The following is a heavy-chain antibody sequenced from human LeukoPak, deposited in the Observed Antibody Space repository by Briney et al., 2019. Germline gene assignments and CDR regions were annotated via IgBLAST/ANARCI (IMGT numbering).Heavy chain of an antibody. Sequence: ASVKVSCKASGYTFTGYYMHWVRQAPGQGLEWMGRINPNSGGTNYAQKFQGRVTMTRDTSISTAYMELSRLRSDDTAVYYCARDRGGDSSGYYRYYFDYWGQGTLVTVSS. V-gene: IGHV1-2*06. J-gene: IGHJ4*02. CDR1: GYTFTGYY. CDR2: INPNSGGT. CDR3: ARDRGGDSSGYYRYYFDY. D-gene: IGHD3-22*01.